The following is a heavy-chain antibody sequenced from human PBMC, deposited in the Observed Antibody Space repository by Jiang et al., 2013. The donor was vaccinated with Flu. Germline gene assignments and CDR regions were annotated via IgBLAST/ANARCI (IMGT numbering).Heavy chain of an antibody. D-gene: IGHD5/OR15-5a*01. V-gene: IGHV4-4*07. J-gene: IGHJ4*02. CDR1: GASISNYH. CDR2: IYTSGST. CDR3: ARAGGSTYYFDY. Sequence: PGLVKPSETLSLTCAVSGASISNYHWTWVRQSSGKGLEWIGRIYTSGSTNYNPSLKSRVTMSVDTSKNQFSLKLSSVTAADTAVYYCARAGGSTYYFDYWGQGTLVTVSS.